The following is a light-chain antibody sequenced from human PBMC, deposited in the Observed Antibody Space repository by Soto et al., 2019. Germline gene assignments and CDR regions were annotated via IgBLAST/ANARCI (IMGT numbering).Light chain of an antibody. CDR1: SSDVGGYNY. J-gene: IGLJ1*01. CDR2: EVS. V-gene: IGLV2-8*01. CDR3: SSYAGSSNFV. Sequence: QSALNEPPSASGSPGQSVTISCTGTSSDVGGYNYVSWYQQHPGKAPKLMIYEVSKRPSGVPDRFSGSKSGNTASLTVSGLQAEDEADYYCSSYAGSSNFVFGTGTKVTVL.